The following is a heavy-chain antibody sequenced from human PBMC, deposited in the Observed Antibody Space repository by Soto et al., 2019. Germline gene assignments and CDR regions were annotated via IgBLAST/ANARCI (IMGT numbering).Heavy chain of an antibody. CDR2: ISAYNGNT. CDR1: GYTFTSYG. Sequence: ASVKVSCKASGYTFTSYGISWVRQAPGQGLEWMGWISAYNGNTNYAQKLQGRVTMTTDTSTSTAYMELRSLRSDDTAVYYCARTDSSGYYPQYYFDYWGQGTLVTSPQ. J-gene: IGHJ4*02. D-gene: IGHD3-22*01. CDR3: ARTDSSGYYPQYYFDY. V-gene: IGHV1-18*01.